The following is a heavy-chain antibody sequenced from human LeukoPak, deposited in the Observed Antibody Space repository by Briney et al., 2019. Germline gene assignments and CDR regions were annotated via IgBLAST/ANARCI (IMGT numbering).Heavy chain of an antibody. J-gene: IGHJ5*02. D-gene: IGHD3-10*01. CDR1: GGSFSGYY. CDR3: ARSRFTMVRGVGTFDP. V-gene: IGHV4-34*01. Sequence: ETLSLTCAVYGGSFSGYYWSWIRQPPGKGLEWIGEINHSGSTNYNPSLKSRVTISVDTSKNQFSLKLSSVTAADTAVYYCARSRFTMVRGVGTFDPWGQGTLVTVSS. CDR2: INHSGST.